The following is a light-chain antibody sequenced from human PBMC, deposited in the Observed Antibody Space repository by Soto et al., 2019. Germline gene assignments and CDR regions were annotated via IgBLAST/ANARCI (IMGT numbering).Light chain of an antibody. Sequence: QSVLTQPASVSGSPGQSITISCTGTSSDVGGYKYVSWYQQHPGKAPKLMIYDVSNRPSGVSNRFSASKSRNTASLTISGLQAEDEADYYCSSYTSSSTGVFGTGTKLTVL. V-gene: IGLV2-14*01. CDR3: SSYTSSSTGV. CDR1: SSDVGGYKY. CDR2: DVS. J-gene: IGLJ1*01.